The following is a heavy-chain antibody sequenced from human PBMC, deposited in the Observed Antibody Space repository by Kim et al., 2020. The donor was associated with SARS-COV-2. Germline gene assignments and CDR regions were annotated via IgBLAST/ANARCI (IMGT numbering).Heavy chain of an antibody. CDR2: IVTNGGT. J-gene: IGHJ5*02. V-gene: IGHV4-4*07. D-gene: IGHD5-18*01. CDR1: GGSINNYY. Sequence: SETLSLTCTVSGGSINNYYWSWIRQPAGKGLEWIGRIVTNGGTNYNPSLKSRATLSVDTSENQLSLKLTSVTAADTAIYYCARDLGGSRYGSNWLDPWGQGTLVTVSS. CDR3: ARDLGGSRYGSNWLDP.